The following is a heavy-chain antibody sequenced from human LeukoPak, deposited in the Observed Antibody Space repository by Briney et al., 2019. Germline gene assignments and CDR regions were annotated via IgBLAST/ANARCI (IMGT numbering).Heavy chain of an antibody. CDR1: GFSVGNNY. D-gene: IGHD4-23*01. V-gene: IGHV3-53*05. J-gene: IGHJ4*02. CDR2: IYTDGST. CDR3: TDAVAG. Sequence: GWSLRLSCAASGFSVGNNYVTWVRQPPGKGLEWVSVIYTDGSTYYADSVKGRFIISRDSSKNTLSLQMNSLRAEDTAVYYCTDAVAGWGQGTLVTVSS.